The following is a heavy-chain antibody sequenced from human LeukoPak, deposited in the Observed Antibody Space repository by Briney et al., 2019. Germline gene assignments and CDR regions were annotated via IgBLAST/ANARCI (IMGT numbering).Heavy chain of an antibody. CDR1: GFTFSNAW. CDR2: IKSKTDGGTT. J-gene: IGHJ3*02. D-gene: IGHD7-27*01. CDR3: TTVWGSDAFDI. Sequence: GGSLRLSCAASGFTFSNAWMSWVRQAPGKGLEWVRRIKSKTDGGTTDYAAPVKGRFTISRDDSKNTLYLQMNSLKTEDTAVYYCTTVWGSDAFDIWDQGTMVTVSS. V-gene: IGHV3-15*01.